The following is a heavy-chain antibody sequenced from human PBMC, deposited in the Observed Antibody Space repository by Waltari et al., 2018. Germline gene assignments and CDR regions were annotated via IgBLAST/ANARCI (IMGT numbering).Heavy chain of an antibody. D-gene: IGHD4-17*01. CDR1: GYSISSGYY. Sequence: QVQLQESGPGLVKPSETLSLTCAVSGYSISSGYYWGWIRQPPGKGLEWIGSIYHSGSTYYTPSLKSRVTISVDTSKNQFSLKLSSVTAADTAVYYCARVRDYVILFDYWGQGTLVTVSS. CDR2: IYHSGST. J-gene: IGHJ4*02. V-gene: IGHV4-38-2*01. CDR3: ARVRDYVILFDY.